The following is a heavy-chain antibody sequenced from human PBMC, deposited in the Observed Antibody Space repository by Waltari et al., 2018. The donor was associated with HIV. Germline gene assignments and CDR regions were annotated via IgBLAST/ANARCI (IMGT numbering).Heavy chain of an antibody. CDR2: IYPNIGDT. V-gene: IGHV1-2*02. CDR3: ARQMTFYDALDI. J-gene: IGHJ3*02. CDR1: GYTFTDYY. Sequence: QVQLVQSGAEVRKPGASVKVSCKTSGYTFTDYYIHWVRQAPGQGPEWMGWIYPNIGDTHFAEKVQGRVTLTRGTSIRTAYVEVSNLRSDDTAVYYCARQMTFYDALDIWGQGTMVSVSS.